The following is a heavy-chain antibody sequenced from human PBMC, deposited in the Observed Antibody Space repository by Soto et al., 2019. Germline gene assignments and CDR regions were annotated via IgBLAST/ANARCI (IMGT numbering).Heavy chain of an antibody. CDR2: IYPGDSDT. D-gene: IGHD2-2*01. V-gene: IGHV5-51*01. CDR1: GYSFTSYW. CDR3: ARQRYCSSTSCPPGHAFDI. Sequence: GESLKISCKGSGYSFTSYWIGWVRQMPGKGLEWMGIIYPGDSDTRYSPSFQGQVTISADKSISTAYLQWSSLKASDTAMYYCARQRYCSSTSCPPGHAFDIWGQGTMVTVSS. J-gene: IGHJ3*02.